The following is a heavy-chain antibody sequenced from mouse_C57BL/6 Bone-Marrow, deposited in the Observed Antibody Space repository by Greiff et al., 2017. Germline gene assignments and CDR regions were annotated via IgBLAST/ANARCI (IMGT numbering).Heavy chain of an antibody. CDR2: ISSGGSYT. CDR1: GFTFSSYG. CDR3: ARHPY. Sequence: EVKLVESGGDLVKPGGSLKLSCAASGFTFSSYGMSWVRQTPDKRLEWVATISSGGSYTYYPDSVKGRFTISRDNAKNTLYLQMSSLNSEYTTMYYCARHPYWGQGTTLTVSS. V-gene: IGHV5-6*02. J-gene: IGHJ2*01.